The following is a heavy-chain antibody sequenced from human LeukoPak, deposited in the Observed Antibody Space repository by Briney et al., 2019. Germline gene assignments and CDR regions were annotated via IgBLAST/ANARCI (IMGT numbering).Heavy chain of an antibody. D-gene: IGHD6-19*01. CDR1: GDSNTNSLYY. CDR2: IDYGGST. CDR3: AREYTLYISGWFIDY. V-gene: IGHV4-39*07. Sequence: SETLSLTCTVSGDSNTNSLYYWGWVRQPPGKGLEWIGTIDYGGSTYYNPSLKSRATISIDTSKNQFSLTLSPVTAADTAVYHCAREYTLYISGWFIDYWGQGTVVTVSS. J-gene: IGHJ4*02.